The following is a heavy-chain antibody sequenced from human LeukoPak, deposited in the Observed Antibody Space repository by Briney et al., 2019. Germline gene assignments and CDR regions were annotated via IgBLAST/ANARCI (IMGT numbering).Heavy chain of an antibody. CDR2: INPRSGGI. CDR3: AREAGGSDTYYLDY. D-gene: IGHD1-26*01. Sequence: ASVKVSCKASGYTFTGYYMHWVRQAPGQGLEWMGRINPRSGGINYAQKFQGRVTMTRDTAISTAYMDLSGLRSDDTAVYYCAREAGGSDTYYLDYWGQGVLVTVSS. CDR1: GYTFTGYY. J-gene: IGHJ4*02. V-gene: IGHV1-2*06.